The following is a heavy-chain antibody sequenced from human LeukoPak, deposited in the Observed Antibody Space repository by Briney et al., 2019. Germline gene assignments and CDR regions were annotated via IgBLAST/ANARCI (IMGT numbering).Heavy chain of an antibody. J-gene: IGHJ4*02. Sequence: PGGSLRLSCAASGFTFSSYAISWVREAPRTGLEWVSAVTGSGGSTYYADSVKGRFTISRDNSKNTLYLQMSSLRAEDTAVYYCAKDPVEQPLVRDFDYWGQGTLVTVSS. CDR2: VTGSGGST. V-gene: IGHV3-23*01. CDR3: AKDPVEQPLVRDFDY. CDR1: GFTFSSYA. D-gene: IGHD6-13*01.